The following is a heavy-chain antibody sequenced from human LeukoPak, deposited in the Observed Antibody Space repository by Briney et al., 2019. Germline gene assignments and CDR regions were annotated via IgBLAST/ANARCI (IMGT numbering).Heavy chain of an antibody. V-gene: IGHV1-69*01. CDR1: GGTFSSYA. CDR2: IIPIFGTA. D-gene: IGHD3-3*01. CDR3: ARVRPYYDFWRGYYTDPYFDL. Sequence: ASVKVSCKASGGTFSSYAISWVRQAPGQGLEWMGGIIPIFGTANYAQKFQGRVTITADESTSTAYMELSSLRSEDTAVYYCARVRPYYDFWRGYYTDPYFDLWGRGTLVTVSS. J-gene: IGHJ2*01.